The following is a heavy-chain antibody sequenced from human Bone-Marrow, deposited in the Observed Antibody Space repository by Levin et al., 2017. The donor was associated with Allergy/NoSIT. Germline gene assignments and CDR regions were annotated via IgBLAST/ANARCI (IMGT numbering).Heavy chain of an antibody. V-gene: IGHV3-74*01. CDR3: ARGGCSSTSCLAD. Sequence: GESLKISCAASGFTLSNYWMHWVRQAPGKGLVWVAHINSDGSKTNYADSVKGRFTISRDNAKNTLYLQMNSLRAEDTAVYYCARGGCSSTSCLADWGQGTLVTVSP. CDR1: GFTLSNYW. CDR2: INSDGSKT. D-gene: IGHD2-2*01. J-gene: IGHJ4*02.